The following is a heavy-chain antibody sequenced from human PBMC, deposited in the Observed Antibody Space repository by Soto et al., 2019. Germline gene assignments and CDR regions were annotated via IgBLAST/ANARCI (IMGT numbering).Heavy chain of an antibody. CDR3: ARDSGEGYPRYYYGMDV. D-gene: IGHD2-15*01. Sequence: ASVKVSCKASGYTFTGYYMHWVRQAPGQGLEWMGWINPNSGGTNYAQKFQGWVTMTRDTSISTAYMELSRLRSDDTAVYYCARDSGEGYPRYYYGMDVWGQGTTVTVSS. J-gene: IGHJ6*02. CDR1: GYTFTGYY. CDR2: INPNSGGT. V-gene: IGHV1-2*04.